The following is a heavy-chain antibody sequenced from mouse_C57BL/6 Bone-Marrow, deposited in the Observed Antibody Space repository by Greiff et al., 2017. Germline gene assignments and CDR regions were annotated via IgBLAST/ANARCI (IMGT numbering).Heavy chain of an antibody. CDR3: AIPHYYGSSYFDY. J-gene: IGHJ2*01. V-gene: IGHV1-82*01. CDR2: IYPGDGDT. Sequence: VKLMESGPELVKPGASVKISCKASGYAFSSSWMNWVKQRPGKGLEWIGRIYPGDGDTNYNGKFKGKATLTADKSSSTAYMQLSSLTSEDSAVYFCAIPHYYGSSYFDYWGQGTTLTVSS. CDR1: GYAFSSSW. D-gene: IGHD1-1*01.